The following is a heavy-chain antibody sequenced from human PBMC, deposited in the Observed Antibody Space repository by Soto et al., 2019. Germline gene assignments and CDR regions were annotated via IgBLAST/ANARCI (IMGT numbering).Heavy chain of an antibody. Sequence: SETLSLTCTVSGGSISSSSYYWGWIRQPPGKGLEWIGSIYYSGSTYYNPSLKSRVTISVDTSKNQFSLKLSSVTAADTAVYYRARSYCSSTSCYEFGYYYYGMDVWGQGTTVTVSS. J-gene: IGHJ6*02. D-gene: IGHD2-2*01. V-gene: IGHV4-39*01. CDR3: ARSYCSSTSCYEFGYYYYGMDV. CDR1: GGSISSSSYY. CDR2: IYYSGST.